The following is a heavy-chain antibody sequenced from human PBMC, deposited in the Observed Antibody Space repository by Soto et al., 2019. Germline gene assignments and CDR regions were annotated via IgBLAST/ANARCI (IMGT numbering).Heavy chain of an antibody. CDR3: ASTDYDYIWGSYDY. D-gene: IGHD3-16*01. CDR1: GGSISSYY. J-gene: IGHJ4*02. V-gene: IGHV4-59*01. Sequence: QVQLQESGPGLVKPSETLSLTCTVSGGSISSYYWSWIRQPPGKGLEWIGYIYYSGSTIYNPSLKSRVTISVDTSKNQFSLKLSSVTAADTAVYYCASTDYDYIWGSYDYWGQGTLVTVSS. CDR2: IYYSGST.